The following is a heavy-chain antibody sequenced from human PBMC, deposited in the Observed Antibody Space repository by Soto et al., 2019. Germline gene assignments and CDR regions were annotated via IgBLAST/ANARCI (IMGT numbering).Heavy chain of an antibody. CDR3: ASTEEDIVVVPAAYIFLTNYYYYMDV. D-gene: IGHD2-2*01. Sequence: ASVKVSCKASGYTFTSYGISWVRQAPGQGLEWMGWISAYNGNTNYAQKLQGRVTMTTDTSTSTAYMELRSLRSDDTAVYYCASTEEDIVVVPAAYIFLTNYYYYMDVWGKGTTVTVSS. CDR1: GYTFTSYG. V-gene: IGHV1-18*01. J-gene: IGHJ6*03. CDR2: ISAYNGNT.